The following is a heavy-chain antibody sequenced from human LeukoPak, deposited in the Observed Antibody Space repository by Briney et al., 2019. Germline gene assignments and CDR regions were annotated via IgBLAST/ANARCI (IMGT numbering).Heavy chain of an antibody. CDR3: AKVDPPIIEGGRGEAFDV. CDR1: GYTFTSYG. Sequence: ASVKVSCKASGYTFTSYGISWVRQAPGQGLEWMGWISAYNGNTNYAQKLQGRVTMTTDTSTSTAYMELRSLTSDDTAVYYCAKVDPPIIEGGRGEAFDVWGQGTLVTVSS. D-gene: IGHD1-26*01. V-gene: IGHV1-18*01. J-gene: IGHJ3*01. CDR2: ISAYNGNT.